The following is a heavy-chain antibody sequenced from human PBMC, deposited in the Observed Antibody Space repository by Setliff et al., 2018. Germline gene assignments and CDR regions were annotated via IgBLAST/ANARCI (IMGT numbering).Heavy chain of an antibody. CDR2: ISAYNGNT. V-gene: IGHV1-18*01. Sequence: ASVKVSCKASGYTFTSYAFSWVRQAPGQGLEWMGWISAYNGNTNYAQKFQGRVTMTTDTSTSTAYMELRSLRSDDTAVYYCARDPSLYCSSTSCSPHWFDPWGQGTLVTVSS. D-gene: IGHD2-2*01. CDR1: GYTFTSYA. CDR3: ARDPSLYCSSTSCSPHWFDP. J-gene: IGHJ5*02.